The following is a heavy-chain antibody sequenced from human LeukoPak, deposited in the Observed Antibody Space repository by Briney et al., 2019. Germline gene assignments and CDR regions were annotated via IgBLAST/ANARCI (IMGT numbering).Heavy chain of an antibody. CDR1: GGSISSGNYF. CDR3: ARRGTGRWFDP. J-gene: IGHJ5*02. Sequence: SQTLSLTCTVSGGSISSGNYFWGWIRQHPGKGLEWIGYIYYSGSTYYNPSLKSRVTISVDTSKNQFSLMLNSVTAADTAMYYCARRGTGRWFDPWGQGTLVTVSS. D-gene: IGHD3-10*01. CDR2: IYYSGST. V-gene: IGHV4-31*03.